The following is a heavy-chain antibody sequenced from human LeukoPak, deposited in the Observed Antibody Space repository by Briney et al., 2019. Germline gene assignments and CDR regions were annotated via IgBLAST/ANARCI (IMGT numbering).Heavy chain of an antibody. CDR1: GFSFRSYG. Sequence: SGGSLRPSCAASGFSFRSYGMHWVRQAPGKGQEWVAVIWYEGSDEYYADSVKGRFTISRDNSKNTLYLQMNGLRAEDTAVYYCAKDTDGEHGLDYWGQGTLVTVSS. J-gene: IGHJ4*02. D-gene: IGHD4-17*01. V-gene: IGHV3-33*06. CDR2: IWYEGSDE. CDR3: AKDTDGEHGLDY.